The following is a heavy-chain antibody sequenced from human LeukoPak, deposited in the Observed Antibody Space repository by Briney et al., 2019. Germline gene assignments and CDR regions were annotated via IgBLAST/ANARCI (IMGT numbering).Heavy chain of an antibody. CDR1: GDTVSSTSPT. Sequence: SQTLSLTCALSGDTVSSTSPTWNWIRQSPSRGLEWLVRTYQRSKWYNDYAVSVKSRIIINPDTSKNQFSLQLNSVTPEDTALYYCAREVDGGFDYWGQGTLVTVSS. CDR3: AREVDGGFDY. V-gene: IGHV6-1*01. CDR2: TYQRSKWYN. J-gene: IGHJ4*02. D-gene: IGHD6-19*01.